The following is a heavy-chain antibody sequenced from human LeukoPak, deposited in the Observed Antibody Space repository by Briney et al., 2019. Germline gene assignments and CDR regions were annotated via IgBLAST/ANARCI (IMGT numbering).Heavy chain of an antibody. Sequence: GASVKASCKASGYTFTTYAIHWVRQAPGRSLEWMGRINAGNGDAKYSQNFHDRITITRDTSASTVYMELTSLRSEDTAVYYCGKSAPSGFDPWGQGTLVTVSS. J-gene: IGHJ5*02. CDR2: INAGNGDA. CDR1: GYTFTTYA. V-gene: IGHV1-3*01. CDR3: GKSAPSGFDP.